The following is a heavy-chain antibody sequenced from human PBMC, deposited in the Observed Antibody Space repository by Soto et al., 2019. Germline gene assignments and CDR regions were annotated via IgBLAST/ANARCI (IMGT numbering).Heavy chain of an antibody. D-gene: IGHD3-22*01. Sequence: QVQLVESGGGVVQPGRSLRLSCAASGFTFSIYGMQWVRQAPGNGLEWVASIWYDGSNTYYADSVKGRFSMSRDNSKNSLYLQMTSLRSEDTATYYWARCAESYDRNGLYFEDWGQGTLVTVSS. V-gene: IGHV3-33*01. J-gene: IGHJ4*02. CDR2: IWYDGSNT. CDR1: GFTFSIYG. CDR3: ARCAESYDRNGLYFED.